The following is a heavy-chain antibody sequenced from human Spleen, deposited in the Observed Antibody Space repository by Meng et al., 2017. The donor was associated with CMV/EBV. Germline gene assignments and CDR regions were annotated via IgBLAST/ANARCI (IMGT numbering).Heavy chain of an antibody. CDR1: GFAYSDHY. V-gene: IGHV3-30*02. CDR3: AKGLWSYRSGTYYYFDY. D-gene: IGHD3-10*01. Sequence: GEYLKISRAGPGFAYSDHYMDWVRQAPGKGLGWVASVRYDGNFEYYADSVRGRFTVSRDNSENTLYLRMSSLKAEDTALYYCAKGLWSYRSGTYYYFDYWGQGTLVTVSS. J-gene: IGHJ4*02. CDR2: VRYDGNFE.